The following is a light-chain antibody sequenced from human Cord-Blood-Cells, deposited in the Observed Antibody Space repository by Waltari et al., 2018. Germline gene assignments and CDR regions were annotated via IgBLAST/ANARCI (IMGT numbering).Light chain of an antibody. V-gene: IGLV2-14*01. CDR1: SSDVCGYNY. Sequence: QSALTQPASVSGSPGQPITISCTGTSSDVCGYNYVSWYQQHPGKAPKLIVYDVSKRPSGVSNRFSGSKSGNTASLTISGLQAEDEADYYCSSYTSSSTWVFGGGTKLTVL. CDR2: DVS. CDR3: SSYTSSSTWV. J-gene: IGLJ3*02.